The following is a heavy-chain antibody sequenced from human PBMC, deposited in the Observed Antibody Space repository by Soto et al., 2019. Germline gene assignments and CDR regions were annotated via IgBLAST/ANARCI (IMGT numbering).Heavy chain of an antibody. CDR2: INPNSGGT. D-gene: IGHD2-2*01. J-gene: IGHJ6*02. CDR3: ARDPSHYYYGMDV. V-gene: IGHV1-2*02. CDR1: GYTFTGYY. Sequence: QVQLVQSGAEVKKPGASVKVSCKASGYTFTGYYMHWVRQAPGQGLEWMGWINPNSGGTNYAQKVQGRATMTRDTSISTAYMELSRLRSDDTAVYYCARDPSHYYYGMDVWGQGTTVTVSS.